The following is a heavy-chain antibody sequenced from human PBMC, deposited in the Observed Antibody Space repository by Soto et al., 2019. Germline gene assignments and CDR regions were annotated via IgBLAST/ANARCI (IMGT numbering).Heavy chain of an antibody. J-gene: IGHJ4*02. V-gene: IGHV3-48*03. CDR3: ARDNDYGWNFDY. Sequence: PGGSLRLSCAASGFTFSSYEMNWVRQAPGKGLEWVSYISSSGSTIYYADSVKGRFTISRDSAKNSLYLQMNSLRAEDTAVYYCARDNDYGWNFDYWGQGTLVTVSS. CDR1: GFTFSSYE. D-gene: IGHD4-17*01. CDR2: ISSSGSTI.